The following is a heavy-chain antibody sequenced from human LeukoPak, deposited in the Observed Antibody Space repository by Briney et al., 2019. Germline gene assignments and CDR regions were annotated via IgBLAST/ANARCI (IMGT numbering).Heavy chain of an antibody. V-gene: IGHV3-48*01. Sequence: GGCLRLSCAASGFTFSSYAMNWVRQAPGKGRRWVSWISSSSSAIYYADSVKGRFTISRDNPKNSLYLQMNSLRAEDTAMYYCARDGLYSGYGDSWGQGTLVPVSS. J-gene: IGHJ4*02. CDR2: ISSSSSAI. CDR3: ARDGLYSGYGDS. CDR1: GFTFSSYA. D-gene: IGHD5-12*01.